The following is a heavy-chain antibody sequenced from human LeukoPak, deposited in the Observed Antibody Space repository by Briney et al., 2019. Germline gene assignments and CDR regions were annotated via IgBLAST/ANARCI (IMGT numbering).Heavy chain of an antibody. J-gene: IGHJ4*02. Sequence: SETLSLTCTVSGGSLSGYYWSWIRQPPGKGLEWIGFIYASGTTDYNPSLKSRVTISLDTSKNQFSLSLRSVTAADTAVYSCARHTLGSYFAAWGQGMLVTVSS. CDR2: IYASGTT. CDR1: GGSLSGYY. CDR3: ARHTLGSYFAA. D-gene: IGHD1-26*01. V-gene: IGHV4-4*09.